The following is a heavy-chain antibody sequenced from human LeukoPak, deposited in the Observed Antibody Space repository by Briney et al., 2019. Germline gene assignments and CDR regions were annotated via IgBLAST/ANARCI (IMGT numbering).Heavy chain of an antibody. Sequence: ASVKVSCKASGYTLTSYDINWVRQATGQGLEWMGWMNPSSGKTGYAQKFQGRISMTRNTSISTAYMELSSLRSEDTAVYYCARGLEYSSSSRIWGQGTMVTVSS. CDR2: MNPSSGKT. D-gene: IGHD6-6*01. J-gene: IGHJ3*02. V-gene: IGHV1-8*01. CDR1: GYTLTSYD. CDR3: ARGLEYSSSSRI.